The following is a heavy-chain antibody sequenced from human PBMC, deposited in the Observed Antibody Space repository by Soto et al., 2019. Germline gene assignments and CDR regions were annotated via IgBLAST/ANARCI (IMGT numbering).Heavy chain of an antibody. V-gene: IGHV4-59*01. CDR1: GGSISSYY. CDR2: IYYSGST. Sequence: QVQLQESGPGLVKPSETLSLTCTVSGGSISSYYWSWIRQPPGKGLEWIGYIYYSGSTNYNPSLKSRVTISVDTSKNQFSLKLSSVTAADTAVYYCARGRAYYYYGMDVWGQGTTVTVSS. J-gene: IGHJ6*02. CDR3: ARGRAYYYYGMDV. D-gene: IGHD3-10*01.